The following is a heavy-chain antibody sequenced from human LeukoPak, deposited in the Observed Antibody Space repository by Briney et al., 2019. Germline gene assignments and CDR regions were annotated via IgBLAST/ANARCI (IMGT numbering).Heavy chain of an antibody. D-gene: IGHD1-26*01. J-gene: IGHJ4*02. CDR3: AREVGATDDY. CDR2: ISGSSTYI. CDR1: GFTFSSYN. Sequence: PGGSLRLSCAASGFTFSSYNMNWVRQAPGKGMEWVSSISGSSTYIYYADSVRGRFTISRDNAKNSLFLHMNSLRAEDTAVYYCAREVGATDDYWGQGTLVTFSS. V-gene: IGHV3-21*01.